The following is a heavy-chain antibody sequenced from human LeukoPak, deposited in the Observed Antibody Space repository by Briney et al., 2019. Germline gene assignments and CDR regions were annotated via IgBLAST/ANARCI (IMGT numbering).Heavy chain of an antibody. CDR1: GYSISSGYY. CDR2: IYHSGSS. Sequence: PSETLSLTCGVSGYSISSGYYWGWIRQPPGKGLEWIGSIYHSGSSYFNPSLKSRVTMSVDTSKNQFSLKLSSVTAADTAVYYCARSYGDYFDYWGQGTLVTVSS. D-gene: IGHD4-17*01. CDR3: ARSYGDYFDY. J-gene: IGHJ4*02. V-gene: IGHV4-38-2*01.